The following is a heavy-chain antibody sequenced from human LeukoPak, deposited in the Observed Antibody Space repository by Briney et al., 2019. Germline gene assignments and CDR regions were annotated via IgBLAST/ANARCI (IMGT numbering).Heavy chain of an antibody. CDR1: GGSISSYY. CDR3: ARGRGSSWYYFDS. V-gene: IGHV4-4*07. CDR2: IYASGNT. D-gene: IGHD6-13*01. J-gene: IGHJ4*02. Sequence: SETLSLTCTVSGGSISSYYRSWVRQPAGKGLEWIGRIYASGNTNYNPSLKGRVTMTVDTSKNHFSLNLNSVTAADTAVYYCARGRGSSWYYFDSWGQGTLVTVSS.